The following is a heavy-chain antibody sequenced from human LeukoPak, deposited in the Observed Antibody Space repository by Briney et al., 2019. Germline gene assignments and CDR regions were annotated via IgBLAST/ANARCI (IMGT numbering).Heavy chain of an antibody. D-gene: IGHD1-14*01. CDR3: ARYFSGYNNRWYLDY. CDR2: IYYSGSNS. V-gene: IGHV4-59*08. J-gene: IGHJ4*02. CDR1: GGSINNYY. Sequence: PSETLSLTRSVSGGSINNYYWSWIRQPPGKGLEWIGYIYYSGSNSDYNPSLNSRATMSVETPKNQFSLNLRSVTAADTAVYYCARYFSGYNNRWYLDYWGQGTLVTVSS.